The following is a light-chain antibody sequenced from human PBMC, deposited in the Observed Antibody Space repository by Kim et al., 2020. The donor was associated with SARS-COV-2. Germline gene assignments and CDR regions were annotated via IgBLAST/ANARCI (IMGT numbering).Light chain of an antibody. CDR3: QQYNNWPLT. Sequence: EIVMTQSPGTLSVSPGERVTLSCRASQSVSSNLAWYEQKAGQSPRLVMYDASTRATVIPARFSGSGFVTEFTLTIGSLQSEDFAVYYCQQYNNWPLTFGQGTRREIK. J-gene: IGKJ5*01. V-gene: IGKV3D-15*01. CDR2: DAS. CDR1: QSVSSN.